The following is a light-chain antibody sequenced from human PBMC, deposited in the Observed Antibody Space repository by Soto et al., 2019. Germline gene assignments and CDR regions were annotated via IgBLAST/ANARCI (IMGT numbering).Light chain of an antibody. CDR2: KGS. CDR3: QPSISYSAA. J-gene: IGKJ1*01. CDR1: QNISSW. V-gene: IGKV1-5*03. Sequence: DIPMTQSPSTLSGSVCARVTITCRASQNISSWLAWYQQKPGKAPKLLIYKGSTLKSGVQSRFSGSGSGTEFTLTIRSQQPDDFATYYCQPSISYSAAFGQRNKVDIK.